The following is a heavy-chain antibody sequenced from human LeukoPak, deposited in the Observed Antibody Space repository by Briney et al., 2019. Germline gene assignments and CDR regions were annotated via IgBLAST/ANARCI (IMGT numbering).Heavy chain of an antibody. D-gene: IGHD4-17*01. CDR3: AGLTAGYGDYWYFDL. CDR2: IYYSGST. V-gene: IGHV4-59*01. CDR1: GGSISSYY. J-gene: IGHJ2*01. Sequence: SETLSLTRTVSGGSISSYYWSWIRQPPGKGLEWIGYIYYSGSTNYNPSLKSRVTISVDTSRNQFSLKLSSVTAADTAVYYCAGLTAGYGDYWYFDLWGRGTLVTVSS.